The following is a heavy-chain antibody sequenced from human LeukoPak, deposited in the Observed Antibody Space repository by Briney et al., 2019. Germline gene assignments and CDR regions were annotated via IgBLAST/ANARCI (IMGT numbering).Heavy chain of an antibody. CDR3: VRRQALRGRHRAFDP. D-gene: IGHD6-25*01. CDR2: IIPMFGSA. V-gene: IGHV1-69*05. Sequence: SVKVSCKASGGTFSNYAISWVRQAPGQGFEWLGGIIPMFGSAKYAQKFQGRVTITTDESTTTAYMDLISLISEDTAVYYCVRRQALRGRHRAFDPWGQGTLVTVSS. J-gene: IGHJ5*02. CDR1: GGTFSNYA.